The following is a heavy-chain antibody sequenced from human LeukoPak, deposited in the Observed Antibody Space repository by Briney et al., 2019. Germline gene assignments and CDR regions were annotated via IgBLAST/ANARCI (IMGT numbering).Heavy chain of an antibody. V-gene: IGHV3-30*01. J-gene: IGHJ4*02. Sequence: GGSLRLSCAASGFTFSSYAMHWVRQAPGKGLEWVAVISYDGSNKYYADSVKGRFTISRDNSKNTLYLQMNSLRAEDTAVCYCARDLYGTGSSVDYWGQGTLVSVSS. D-gene: IGHD3-10*01. CDR2: ISYDGSNK. CDR3: ARDLYGTGSSVDY. CDR1: GFTFSSYA.